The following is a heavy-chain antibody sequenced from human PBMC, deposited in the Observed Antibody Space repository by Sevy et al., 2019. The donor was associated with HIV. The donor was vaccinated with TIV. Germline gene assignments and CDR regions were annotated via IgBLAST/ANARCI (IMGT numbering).Heavy chain of an antibody. V-gene: IGHV3-23*01. D-gene: IGHD1-26*01. J-gene: IGHJ5*02. CDR2: IGGSGDTT. Sequence: GGSLRLSCAASGFTFSSYAMSWVRQAPEKGLESVSAIGGSGDTTYYADSVKGRFTISSDNSKNILYLQMNSLRADDTAVYSCARVGGWEVGSLDNWFDPWGQGTLVTVSS. CDR1: GFTFSSYA. CDR3: ARVGGWEVGSLDNWFDP.